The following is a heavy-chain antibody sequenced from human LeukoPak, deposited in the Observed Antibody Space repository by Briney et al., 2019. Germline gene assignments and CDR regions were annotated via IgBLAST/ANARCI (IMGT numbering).Heavy chain of an antibody. CDR1: GGTFSSYA. D-gene: IGHD6-13*01. CDR3: ARDHIAAAGTFDY. J-gene: IGHJ4*02. V-gene: IGHV1-69*06. CDR2: IIPIFGTA. Sequence: SVKVSCKASGGTFSSYAISWVRQAPGQGLEWMGGIIPIFGTANYAQKFQGRVTITADKSTSTAYMELSSLRSEDTAVYYCARDHIAAAGTFDYWGQGTLVTVSS.